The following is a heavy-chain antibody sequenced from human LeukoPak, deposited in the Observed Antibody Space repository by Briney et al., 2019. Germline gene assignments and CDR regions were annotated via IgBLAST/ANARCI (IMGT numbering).Heavy chain of an antibody. CDR2: ISSDPSHT. D-gene: IGHD3-22*01. J-gene: IGHJ4*02. Sequence: GGSLRLPCVASGFPFSSVGMNWVRQAPGKGLEWVSYISSDPSHTYYADSVRGRFTISRDNAKHSLYLQMDNLRTGDTAMYYCARDPDYYDSRVVDFWGQGTRVTVSS. CDR1: GFPFSSVG. CDR3: ARDPDYYDSRVVDF. V-gene: IGHV3-21*01.